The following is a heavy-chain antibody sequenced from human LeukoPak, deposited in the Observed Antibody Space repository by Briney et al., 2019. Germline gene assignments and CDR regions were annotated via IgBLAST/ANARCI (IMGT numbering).Heavy chain of an antibody. V-gene: IGHV1-2*02. CDR1: GYTFTGYY. J-gene: IGHJ6*02. D-gene: IGHD6-13*01. CDR2: INPNSGGT. CDR3: ARDLGYSSRPRYYYGMDV. Sequence: GESLKISCKASGYTFTGYYMHWVRQAPGQGLEWMGWINPNSGGTNYAQKFQGRVTMTRDTSISTAYMELSRLRSDDTAVYYCARDLGYSSRPRYYYGMDVWGQGTTVTVSS.